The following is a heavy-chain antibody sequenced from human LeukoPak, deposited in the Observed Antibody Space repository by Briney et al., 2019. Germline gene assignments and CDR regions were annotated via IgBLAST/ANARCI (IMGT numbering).Heavy chain of an antibody. CDR2: IYSSGST. CDR3: ARGGGKWQIHYYGMDV. V-gene: IGHV4-4*07. Sequence: SETLSLTCTVSGGSLSSYYWSWIRQPAGKGLEWIGRIYSSGSTNYNPSLKSRVTMSVDTSKNQFSLILTSVTAADTAVYYCARGGGKWQIHYYGMDVWGQGTTVTVSS. J-gene: IGHJ6*02. CDR1: GGSLSSYY. D-gene: IGHD5-12*01.